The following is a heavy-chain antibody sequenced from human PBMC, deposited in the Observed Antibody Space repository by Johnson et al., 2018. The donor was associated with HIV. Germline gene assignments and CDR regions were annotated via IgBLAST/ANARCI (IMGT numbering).Heavy chain of an antibody. D-gene: IGHD6-6*01. J-gene: IGHJ3*02. V-gene: IGHV3-30*04. CDR3: AKVAYSSSYLDAFDI. CDR2: ISYDGSNK. CDR1: GFTFSSYT. Sequence: QVQLVESGGGVVQPGRSLRLSCAASGFTFSSYTMHWVRQAPGKGLEWVAVISYDGSNKYYADSVKGRFTISRDNSKNTLYLQMNSPRAEDTAVYYCAKVAYSSSYLDAFDIWGQGTMVTVSS.